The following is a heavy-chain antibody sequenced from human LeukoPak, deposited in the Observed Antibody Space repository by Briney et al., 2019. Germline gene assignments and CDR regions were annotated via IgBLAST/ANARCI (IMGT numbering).Heavy chain of an antibody. J-gene: IGHJ4*02. CDR2: IYHSGST. CDR3: ADSSGWVYNFDY. V-gene: IGHV4-38-2*01. D-gene: IGHD6-19*01. CDR1: GYPIRRGFY. Sequence: QVQLQESGPGLVKPSQTLSLPCAVSGYPIRRGFYLCLIRQPPGKGLEWIGSIYHSGSTYYNPSLKSRVTISVDTSKNQFSLKLSSVTAADTAVYYCADSSGWVYNFDYWGQGTLVTVSS.